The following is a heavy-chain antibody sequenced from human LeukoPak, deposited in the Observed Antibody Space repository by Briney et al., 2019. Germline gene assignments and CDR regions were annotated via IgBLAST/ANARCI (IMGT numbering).Heavy chain of an antibody. CDR2: IHNDGTQG. CDR3: AKEGDEFRGYLDV. J-gene: IGHJ6*03. D-gene: IGHD1-26*01. V-gene: IGHV3-30*02. CDR1: GFTFSSYE. Sequence: GGSLRLSCAASGFTFSSYEMNWVRQAPGKGLEWVAVIHNDGTQGQYGNSVKGRFTISKDNSQSTLYLQMNNLRDDDTAVYYCAKEGDEFRGYLDVWGKGTTVTVSS.